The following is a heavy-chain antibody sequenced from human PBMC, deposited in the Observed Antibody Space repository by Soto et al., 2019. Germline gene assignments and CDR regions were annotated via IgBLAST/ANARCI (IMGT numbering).Heavy chain of an antibody. CDR1: GFTLSSYW. J-gene: IGHJ6*02. CDR3: TSALYSRHYKTATGLPV. D-gene: IGHD1-7*01. V-gene: IGHV3-74*01. CDR2: ISLDGFST. Sequence: PGGSLRLSCAASGFTLSSYWMHWVRQAPGKGLVWVSRISLDGFSTTYADSVKGRFTVSRDNAKNTLYLEMNSLRAEDTAVYYCTSALYSRHYKTATGLPVWGQGTTVTVS.